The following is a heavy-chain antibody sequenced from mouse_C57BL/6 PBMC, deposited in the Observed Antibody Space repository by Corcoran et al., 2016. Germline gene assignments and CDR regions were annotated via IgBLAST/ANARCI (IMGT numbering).Heavy chain of an antibody. V-gene: IGHV9-3*01. CDR1: GYTFTTYG. D-gene: IGHD2-10*02. CDR3: ARRPYGNLLLSMDY. Sequence: QIQLVQSGPELKKPGETVKISCKASGYTFTTYGMRWVKQAPGKGLKWMGWINTYSGVPTYADDFKGRFAFSLETSASTAYLQINNLKNEDTATYVCARRPYGNLLLSMDYWGQGTSVTVSS. CDR2: INTYSGVP. J-gene: IGHJ4*01.